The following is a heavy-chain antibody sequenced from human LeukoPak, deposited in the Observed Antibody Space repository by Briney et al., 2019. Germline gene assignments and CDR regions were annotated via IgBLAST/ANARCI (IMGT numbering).Heavy chain of an antibody. Sequence: PSQTLSLTCTVSGGSISSGGYYWSWIRQHPGKGLEWIGYIYYSGSTYYNPSLKSRVTISVDTSKNQFSLELSSVTAADTAVYYCAREPSLYSGSYIDYWGQGTLVTVSS. D-gene: IGHD1-26*01. J-gene: IGHJ4*02. CDR3: AREPSLYSGSYIDY. V-gene: IGHV4-31*03. CDR1: GGSISSGGYY. CDR2: IYYSGST.